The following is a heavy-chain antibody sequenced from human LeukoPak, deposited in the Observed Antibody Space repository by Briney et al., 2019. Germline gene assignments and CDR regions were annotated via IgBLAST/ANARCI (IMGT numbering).Heavy chain of an antibody. V-gene: IGHV3-7*01. CDR3: ARDRQYDSSGYYFGRSDFDY. Sequence: GGSLRLSCAASGFTFSSYWMRWVRQAPGKGLEWVANIKQDGSEKYYVDSVKGRFTISRDNAKNSLYLQMNSLRAEDTAVYYCARDRQYDSSGYYFGRSDFDYWGQGTLVTVS. CDR2: IKQDGSEK. J-gene: IGHJ4*02. D-gene: IGHD3-22*01. CDR1: GFTFSSYW.